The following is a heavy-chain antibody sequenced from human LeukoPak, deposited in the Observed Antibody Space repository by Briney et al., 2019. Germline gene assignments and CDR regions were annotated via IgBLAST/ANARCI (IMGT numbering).Heavy chain of an antibody. V-gene: IGHV3-23*01. J-gene: IGHJ4*02. CDR1: GFTFSSYA. D-gene: IGHD4-11*01. CDR3: ARGGATTGRFDY. CDR2: ISAGGGSS. Sequence: GGSLRLSCAASGFTFSSYAMSWVRQAPGKGLEWVSTISAGGGSSYYADSVKGRFTISRDNAKNSLYLQMDSLRTDDTAVYYCARGGATTGRFDYWGQGTLVTVSS.